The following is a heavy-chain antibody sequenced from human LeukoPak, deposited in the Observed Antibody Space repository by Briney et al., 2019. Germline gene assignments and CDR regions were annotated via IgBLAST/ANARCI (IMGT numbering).Heavy chain of an antibody. D-gene: IGHD3-9*01. CDR3: VRGILSDDTLTGP. CDR1: GYTFSSYG. CDR2: ISTYKGDT. J-gene: IGHJ5*02. V-gene: IGHV1-18*01. Sequence: ASVKVSCKTSGYTFSSYGINWVRQAPGQGLEWMGWISTYKGDTHYAQKLQGRVTMTTDTSTSTAYMELRSLKSDDTAVYYCVRGILSDDTLTGPWGQGTLVTVSS.